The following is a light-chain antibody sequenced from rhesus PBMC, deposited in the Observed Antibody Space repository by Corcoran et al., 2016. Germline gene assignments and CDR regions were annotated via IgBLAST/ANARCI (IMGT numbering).Light chain of an antibody. V-gene: IGKV4-1*01. CDR3: QQYYTTPYS. CDR2: WAS. Sequence: DIVMTQSPDSLAVSLGEGVTINCKSSQSLLYSSNNKNSLAWYQQKPGQAPKLLIYWASTRESGVPNRFSGSGSGTDFTLTISGLQAEDVAVYYCQQYYTTPYSFGQGTNVEIK. CDR1: QSLLYSSNNKNS. J-gene: IGKJ2*01.